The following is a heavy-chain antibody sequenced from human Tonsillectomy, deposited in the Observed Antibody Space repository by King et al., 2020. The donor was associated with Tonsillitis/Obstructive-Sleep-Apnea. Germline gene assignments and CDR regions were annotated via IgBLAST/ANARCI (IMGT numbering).Heavy chain of an antibody. CDR3: ARHVRYCSGGSCFMTGFDY. V-gene: IGHV4-39*01. CDR2: IYYSGST. J-gene: IGHJ4*02. CDR1: GGSISSSSYY. Sequence: QLQESGPGLVKPSETLSLTCTVSGGSISSSSYYWGWIRQPPGKGLEWIGSIYYSGSTYCNPSLKSRVTISVDTSKNQFSLKLSSVTAADTAVYYCARHVRYCSGGSCFMTGFDYWGQGTLVTVSS. D-gene: IGHD2-15*01.